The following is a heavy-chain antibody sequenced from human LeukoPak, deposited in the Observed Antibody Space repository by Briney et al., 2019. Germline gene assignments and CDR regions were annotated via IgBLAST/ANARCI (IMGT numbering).Heavy chain of an antibody. CDR3: ATLVGATGGYDAFDI. CDR2: IRSDGSNT. V-gene: IGHV3-30*02. D-gene: IGHD1-26*01. J-gene: IGHJ3*02. Sequence: PGGSLRLSCAASGFIFSSYGMHWVRQAPGKGLEWVTFIRSDGSNTYYADSVKGRFTISRDNSKNTLYLQMNSLRVEDTAVYYCATLVGATGGYDAFDIWGQGTMVTVSS. CDR1: GFIFSSYG.